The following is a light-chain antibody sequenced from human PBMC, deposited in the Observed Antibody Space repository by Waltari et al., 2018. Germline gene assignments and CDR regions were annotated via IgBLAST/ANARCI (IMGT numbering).Light chain of an antibody. CDR2: DVS. CDR3: QQRSNWPPIT. J-gene: IGKJ5*01. Sequence: QSPATLSLSPGERATLSCRASQSVSTYLAWYQQRPGQAPRLLIYDVSNRAAGIPARFSGSGSGTDFTLTISSLEPEDFAVYYCQQRSNWPPITFGQGTRLEIK. V-gene: IGKV3-11*01. CDR1: QSVSTY.